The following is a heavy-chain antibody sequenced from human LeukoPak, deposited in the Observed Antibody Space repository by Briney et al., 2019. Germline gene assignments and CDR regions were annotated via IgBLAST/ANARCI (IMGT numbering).Heavy chain of an antibody. Sequence: ASVKVSCKASGYTFTGYYMHWVRQAPGQGLEWMGWINPNSGGTNYAQKFQGRVTMTTDTSTSTAYMELRSLRSDDTAVYYCARGPSYRYPPFDPWGQGTLVTVSS. CDR2: INPNSGGT. CDR1: GYTFTGYY. V-gene: IGHV1-2*02. J-gene: IGHJ5*02. D-gene: IGHD2-2*02. CDR3: ARGPSYRYPPFDP.